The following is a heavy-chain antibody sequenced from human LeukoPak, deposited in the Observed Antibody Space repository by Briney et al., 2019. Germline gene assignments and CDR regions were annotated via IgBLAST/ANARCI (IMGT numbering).Heavy chain of an antibody. CDR2: INPNSGGT. V-gene: IGHV1-2*02. Sequence: ASVEVSCKASGYTFPGYYMHWVRQAPGQGLEWMGWINPNSGGTNYAQKFQGRVTMTRDTSISTAYRELSRLRSDDTAVYYCAREHSSSSGKVFDYWGQGTLVTVSS. CDR3: AREHSSSSGKVFDY. D-gene: IGHD6-6*01. CDR1: GYTFPGYY. J-gene: IGHJ4*02.